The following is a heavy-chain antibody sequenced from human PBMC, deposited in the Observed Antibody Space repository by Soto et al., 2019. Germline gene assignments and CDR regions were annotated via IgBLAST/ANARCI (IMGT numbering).Heavy chain of an antibody. CDR3: ARHEQFYYYYYGMDV. Sequence: GESLKISCKASGYSFTTYWIAWVRQMPGKGLEWMGVINPGDSDIRYSPSFQGQVTISADNSISTAYLQWSSLKASDTAMYYCARHEQFYYYYYGMDVWGQGTAVTVSS. D-gene: IGHD4-4*01. CDR1: GYSFTTYW. V-gene: IGHV5-51*01. J-gene: IGHJ6*02. CDR2: INPGDSDI.